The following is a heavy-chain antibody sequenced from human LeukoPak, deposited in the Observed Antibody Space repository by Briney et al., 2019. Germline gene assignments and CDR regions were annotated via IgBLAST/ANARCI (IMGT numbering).Heavy chain of an antibody. CDR3: AKDTAAYDSSAYYNPYIDS. V-gene: IGHV3-30*02. CDR2: IRIDGSNR. Sequence: GGSLRLSCAASGFTFSSYGMHWVRQAPGKGLEGVAFIRIDGSNRYSADSVKGGFTISRDNSKNTLSLQMNRLRQEDTEVFYCAKDTAAYDSSAYYNPYIDSWGQGTLVTVSS. D-gene: IGHD3-22*01. J-gene: IGHJ4*02. CDR1: GFTFSSYG.